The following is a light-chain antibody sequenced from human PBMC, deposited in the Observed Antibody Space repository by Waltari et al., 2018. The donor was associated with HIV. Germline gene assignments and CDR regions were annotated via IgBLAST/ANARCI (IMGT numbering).Light chain of an antibody. J-gene: IGLJ1*01. CDR3: CSYAGSSIPYV. CDR1: SSAVGRYNL. CDR2: EVS. V-gene: IGLV2-23*02. Sequence: QSALTQPASVSGSPGQPITISCTGTSSAVGRYNLVSCYQQHPGKAPKLMIYEVSKRPSGVSNRFSGSKSGNTASLTISGLQAEDEADYYCCSYAGSSIPYVFGTGTKVTVL.